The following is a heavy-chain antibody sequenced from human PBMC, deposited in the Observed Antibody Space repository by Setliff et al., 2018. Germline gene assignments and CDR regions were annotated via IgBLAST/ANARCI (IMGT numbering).Heavy chain of an antibody. V-gene: IGHV3-72*01. CDR2: TKNKANAGYM. CDR3: VRAVVIRGSKPLDS. CDR1: GFTFSSYG. J-gene: IGHJ4*02. D-gene: IGHD3-10*01. Sequence: HPGGSLRLSCAASGFTFSSYGMHWVRQAPGKGLEWVGRTKNKANAGYMEYAASVKDRFIISRDDSKNSLYLQMYSLKSDDTAVYYCVRAVVIRGSKPLDSWGQGTLVTVSS.